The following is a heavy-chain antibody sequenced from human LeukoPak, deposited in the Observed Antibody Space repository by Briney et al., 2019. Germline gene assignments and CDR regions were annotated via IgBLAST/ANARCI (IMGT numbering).Heavy chain of an antibody. CDR3: ARGGPDTAMDYYYYGMDV. CDR1: GFTFSSYA. J-gene: IGHJ6*02. V-gene: IGHV3-30-3*01. CDR2: ISYDGSNK. D-gene: IGHD5-18*01. Sequence: GGSLRLSCAASGFTFSSYAMHWVRQAPGKGLEWVAVISYDGSNKYYADSVKGRFTISRDNSKNTLYLQMNSLRAEDTAVYYCARGGPDTAMDYYYYGMDVWGQGTTVTVSS.